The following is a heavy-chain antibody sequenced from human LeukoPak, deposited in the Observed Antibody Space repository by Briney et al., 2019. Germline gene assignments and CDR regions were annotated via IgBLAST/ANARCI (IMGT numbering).Heavy chain of an antibody. CDR3: AKEEAPTTWIGY. D-gene: IGHD1-1*01. V-gene: IGHV3-74*01. Sequence: PGGSLRLSCAASGFTFSTYWMHWVRQAPGKGLVWVSRIHTDGSSTSYADSVKGRFTISRDNSKKTLYLQMNSLRAEDTAVYYCAKEEAPTTWIGYWGQGTLVTVSS. CDR1: GFTFSTYW. J-gene: IGHJ4*02. CDR2: IHTDGSST.